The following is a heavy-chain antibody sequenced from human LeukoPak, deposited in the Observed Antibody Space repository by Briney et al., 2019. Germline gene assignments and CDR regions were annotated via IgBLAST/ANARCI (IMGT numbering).Heavy chain of an antibody. J-gene: IGHJ4*02. V-gene: IGHV3-11*01. D-gene: IGHD3-22*01. CDR2: ISSSGSTI. Sequence: GGSLRLSCAASGFTFSDYYMSWIRQAPGKGLEWVSHISSSGSTIYYADSVKGRFTISRDNAKNSLYLQMNSLRAEDTAVYYCARTERDYYYDSSGYLSFDYWGQGTLVTVSS. CDR1: GFTFSDYY. CDR3: ARTERDYYYDSSGYLSFDY.